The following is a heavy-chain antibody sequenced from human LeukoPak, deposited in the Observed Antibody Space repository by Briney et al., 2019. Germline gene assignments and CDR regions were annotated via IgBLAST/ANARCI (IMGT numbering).Heavy chain of an antibody. V-gene: IGHV3-9*01. CDR1: GFTFDDYA. CDR2: ISWNSGSI. J-gene: IGHJ6*02. CDR3: AKDIYYYYGMDV. Sequence: GGSLRLSCAAPGFTFDDYAMHWVRQAPGKGLEWVSGISWNSGSIGYAESVKGRFTISRDNAKNSLYLQMNSLRAEDTALYYCAKDIYYYYGMDVWGQGTTVTVSS.